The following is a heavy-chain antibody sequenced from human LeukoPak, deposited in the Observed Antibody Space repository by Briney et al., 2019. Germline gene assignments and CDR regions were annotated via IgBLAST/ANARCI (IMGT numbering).Heavy chain of an antibody. CDR2: INPNSGGT. CDR3: ARTLGYCSGGSCYYYYYYMDV. D-gene: IGHD2-15*01. V-gene: IGHV1-2*02. J-gene: IGHJ6*03. CDR1: GYTFTGYY. Sequence: ASVTVSCKASGYTFTGYYMHWVRQAPGQGLEWMGWINPNSGGTNYAQKFQGRVTMTRDTSISTAYMELSSLRSEDTAVYYCARTLGYCSGGSCYYYYYYMDVWGKGTTVTVSS.